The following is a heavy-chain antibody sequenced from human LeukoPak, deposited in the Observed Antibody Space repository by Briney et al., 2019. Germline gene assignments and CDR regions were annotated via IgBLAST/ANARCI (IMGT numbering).Heavy chain of an antibody. CDR1: GFSLSTSGMC. Sequence: ESGPSLVNPTQTLTLTCTFSGFSLSTSGMCVSWIRQPPGKALEWLARIDWDDDKFYSTSLKTRLTISKDTSRNLVVLSMTNMDPVDTATYYCAGVTSNNYFDYWGQGTLVTVSS. J-gene: IGHJ4*02. CDR2: IDWDDDK. CDR3: AGVTSNNYFDY. D-gene: IGHD2-21*02. V-gene: IGHV2-70*17.